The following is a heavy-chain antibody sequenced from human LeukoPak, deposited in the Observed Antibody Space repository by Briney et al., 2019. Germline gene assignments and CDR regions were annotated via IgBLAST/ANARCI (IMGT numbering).Heavy chain of an antibody. CDR2: IKQDGSEK. CDR3: ARHPQWLAASFGY. Sequence: GGSLRPSCAASGFTFSSYWMSWVRQAPGKGLEWVANIKQDGSEKYYEDSVKGRFTISRDNAKNSLYLQMNSLRAEDTAVYYCARHPQWLAASFGYWGQGTLVTVSS. CDR1: GFTFSSYW. J-gene: IGHJ4*02. D-gene: IGHD6-19*01. V-gene: IGHV3-7*01.